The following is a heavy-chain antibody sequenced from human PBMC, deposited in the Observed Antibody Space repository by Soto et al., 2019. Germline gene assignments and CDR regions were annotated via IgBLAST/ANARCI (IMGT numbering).Heavy chain of an antibody. CDR2: IYSGGST. CDR3: ARELGSDYPPNYFDY. V-gene: IGHV3-53*01. J-gene: IGHJ4*02. D-gene: IGHD3-16*01. CDR1: EFTVSSNY. Sequence: GGSLRLSCAASEFTVSSNYMSWVRQAPGKGLEWVSVIYSGGSTYYADSVKGRFTISRDNSKNTLYLQMNSLRAEDTAVYYCARELGSDYPPNYFDYWGQGTLVTVSS.